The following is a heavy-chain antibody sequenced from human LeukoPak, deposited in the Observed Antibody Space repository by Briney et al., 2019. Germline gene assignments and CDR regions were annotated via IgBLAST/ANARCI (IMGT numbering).Heavy chain of an antibody. CDR3: ARRINYYDSSGYYTLPLGY. J-gene: IGHJ4*02. D-gene: IGHD3-22*01. Sequence: GASVKVSCKASGYTFTSYYMHWVRQAPGQGLEWMGIINPSGGSTSYAQKFQGRVTMTRDTSTSTVYMELSSLRSEDTPVYYCARRINYYDSSGYYTLPLGYWGQRTLVTVSS. CDR2: INPSGGST. V-gene: IGHV1-46*01. CDR1: GYTFTSYY.